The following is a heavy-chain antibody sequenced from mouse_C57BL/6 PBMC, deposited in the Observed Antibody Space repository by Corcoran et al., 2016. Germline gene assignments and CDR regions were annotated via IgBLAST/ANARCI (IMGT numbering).Heavy chain of an antibody. J-gene: IGHJ2*01. CDR2: INTYSGVP. D-gene: IGHD1-1*01. Sequence: QIQLVQSGPELKKPGETVKISCKASGYTFTTYGMSWVKQAPGKGLKWMGWINTYSGVPTYADDFKGRFAFSLETSASTPYLQINNLKNEDTATYFCARSYYGSSFDYWGQGTTLTVSS. CDR1: GYTFTTYG. CDR3: ARSYYGSSFDY. V-gene: IGHV9-3*01.